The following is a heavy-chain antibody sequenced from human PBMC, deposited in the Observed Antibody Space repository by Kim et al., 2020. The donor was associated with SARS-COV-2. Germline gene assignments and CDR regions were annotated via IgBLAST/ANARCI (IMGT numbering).Heavy chain of an antibody. V-gene: IGHV4-39*07. J-gene: IGHJ3*02. Sequence: LKRRVTISVDTSTNQSSLKLSSVTAADTAVYYCARRELVPAAIGETFDIWGQGTMVTVSS. CDR3: ARRELVPAAIGETFDI. D-gene: IGHD2-2*02.